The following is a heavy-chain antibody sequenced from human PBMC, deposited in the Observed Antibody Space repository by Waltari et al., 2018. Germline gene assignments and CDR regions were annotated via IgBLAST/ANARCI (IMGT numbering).Heavy chain of an antibody. CDR3: ARMYYYDYYYGMDV. CDR1: GDSISRNNLF. J-gene: IGHJ6*02. CDR2: IDSSGTT. V-gene: IGHV4-39*07. D-gene: IGHD3-10*01. Sequence: QVRLQESGPGLLKPSETLSLTCTVSGDSISRNNLFWAWLRLTPGKGLEWIGSIDSSGTTYFNPSLKSRVTISIDTSKNQFSLKLNSVTAADTAIYYCARMYYYDYYYGMDVWGQGTTVIVSS.